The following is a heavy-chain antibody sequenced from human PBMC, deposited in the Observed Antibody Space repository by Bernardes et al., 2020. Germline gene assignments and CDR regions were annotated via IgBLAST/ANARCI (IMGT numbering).Heavy chain of an antibody. J-gene: IGHJ4*02. CDR3: ARVSAPGAYYYDSSGYYDY. Sequence: SESLSLICAVSGYSISSGYYWGWIRQPPGKGLEWIGSIYHSGSTYYNPSLKSRVTISVDTSKNQFSLKLSSVTAADTAVYYCARVSAPGAYYYDSSGYYDYWGQGTLVTVSS. CDR1: GYSISSGYY. CDR2: IYHSGST. D-gene: IGHD3-22*01. V-gene: IGHV4-38-2*01.